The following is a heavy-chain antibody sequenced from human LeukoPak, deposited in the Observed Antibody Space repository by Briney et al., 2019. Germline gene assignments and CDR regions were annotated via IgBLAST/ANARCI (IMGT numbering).Heavy chain of an antibody. CDR1: GFIFSSYE. CDR3: ARGRTTFDI. Sequence: GGSLRLSCEASGFIFSSYEMNWVRQAPGKGLEWVSYISSSGSTIYYADSVKGRFTISRDNAKNSLYLQMNSLRAEDTAVYYCARGRTTFDIWGQGTMVTVSS. D-gene: IGHD4-17*01. CDR2: ISSSGSTI. J-gene: IGHJ3*02. V-gene: IGHV3-48*03.